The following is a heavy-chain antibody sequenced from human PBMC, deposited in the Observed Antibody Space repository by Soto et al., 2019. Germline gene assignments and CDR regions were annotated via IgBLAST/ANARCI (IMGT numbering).Heavy chain of an antibody. CDR1: GCSLSSSIYC. D-gene: IGHD3-3*01. CDR3: ARHSTPHGVSDYDFWSGYRYNWFDP. J-gene: IGHJ5*02. Sequence: PSETLSLTCTVAGCSLSSSIYCLGWIRQPPGKGLEWIGSIYYSGSTYYNPSLKSRVTISVDTSKNQFSLKLSSVTAADTAVYYCARHSTPHGVSDYDFWSGYRYNWFDPWGQGTLVTVSS. CDR2: IYYSGST. V-gene: IGHV4-39*01.